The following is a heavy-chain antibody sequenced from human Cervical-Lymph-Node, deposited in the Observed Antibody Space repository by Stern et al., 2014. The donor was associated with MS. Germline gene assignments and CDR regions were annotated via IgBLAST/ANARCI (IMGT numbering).Heavy chain of an antibody. CDR2: IYYSGST. J-gene: IGHJ6*02. D-gene: IGHD6-13*01. V-gene: IGHV4-31*03. CDR1: GGSISRGGYF. Sequence: VQLVESGPGLVKPSQTLSLTCTVSGGSISRGGYFWSWIRQPPGKGLEWIGYIYYSGSTYYNPSLKSRVTISVDTSKNQFSLKLSSVTAADTAVYYCARDHQQLVKYYGMDVWGQGTTVTVSS. CDR3: ARDHQQLVKYYGMDV.